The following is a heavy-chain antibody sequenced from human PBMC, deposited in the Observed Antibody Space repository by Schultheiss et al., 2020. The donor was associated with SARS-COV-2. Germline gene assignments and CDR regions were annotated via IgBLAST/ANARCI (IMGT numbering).Heavy chain of an antibody. J-gene: IGHJ4*02. V-gene: IGHV3-23*01. D-gene: IGHD5-18*01. CDR1: GFTFSSYA. Sequence: GGSLRLSCAASGFTFSSYAMSWVRQAPGKGLEWVSAISGSGGSTYYADSVKGRFSISRDNSKNTLYLHMNSLRAEDTAVYYCARAAIVTTAMAQHFDHWGQGTLVTVSS. CDR2: ISGSGGST. CDR3: ARAAIVTTAMAQHFDH.